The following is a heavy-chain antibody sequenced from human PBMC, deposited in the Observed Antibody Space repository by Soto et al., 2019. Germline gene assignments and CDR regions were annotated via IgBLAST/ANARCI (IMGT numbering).Heavy chain of an antibody. CDR3: AKDHVPSRVTTPGY. Sequence: QVQLVESGEGAVQPGRSLRLSCAASGFTFSTYGMHWVRQAPGKGLEWVAVISYDGNNKYYADSVKGRFTIARDNSKNALFLQLDSLRAEDTSVYYCAKDHVPSRVTTPGYWCHGSRVTVSS. V-gene: IGHV3-30*18. CDR2: ISYDGNNK. D-gene: IGHD4-17*01. CDR1: GFTFSTYG. J-gene: IGHJ4*01.